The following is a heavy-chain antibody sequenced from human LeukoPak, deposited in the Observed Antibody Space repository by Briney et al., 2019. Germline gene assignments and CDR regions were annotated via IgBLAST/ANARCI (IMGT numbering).Heavy chain of an antibody. CDR3: ARDGSNYYDSTAGLDP. CDR2: IYHSGST. D-gene: IGHD3-22*01. Sequence: SQTLSLTCAVSGGSISSGGYSWSWIRQLPGKGLEWIGYIYHSGSTYYNPSLKSRVTISVDRSKNQFSLKLSSVTAADTAVYYCARDGSNYYDSTAGLDPWGQGTLVTVSS. CDR1: GGSISSGGYS. J-gene: IGHJ5*02. V-gene: IGHV4-30-2*01.